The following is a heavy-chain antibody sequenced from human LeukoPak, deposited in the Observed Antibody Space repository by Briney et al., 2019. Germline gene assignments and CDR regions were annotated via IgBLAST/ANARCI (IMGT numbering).Heavy chain of an antibody. CDR3: ARDAMTTVTLGDY. CDR2: IYHSGST. J-gene: IGHJ4*02. D-gene: IGHD4-17*01. V-gene: IGHV4-59*12. Sequence: SETLSLTCTVSGGSINNYYWSWIRQPPGKGLEWIGEIYHSGSTNYNPSLKSRVTISVDTSKNQFSLKLSSVTAADTAVYYCARDAMTTVTLGDYWGQGTLVTVSS. CDR1: GGSINNYY.